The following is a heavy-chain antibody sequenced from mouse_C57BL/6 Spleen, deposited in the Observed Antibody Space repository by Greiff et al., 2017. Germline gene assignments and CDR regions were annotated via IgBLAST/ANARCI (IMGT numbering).Heavy chain of an antibody. CDR1: CYSITSGYY. J-gene: IGHJ4*01. D-gene: IGHD1-1*01. CDR2: ISYDGSN. CDR3: ASRHYYGNYAMDD. Sequence: EVQRVESGPGLVKPSQSLSLTCSVTCYSITSGYYWNWLRQFPGNKLEWMGYISYDGSNNYNPSLKNRITITRETSKNQFFLKLNSVTTEDTATYYCASRHYYGNYAMDDWGKGTSVTVAA. V-gene: IGHV3-6*01.